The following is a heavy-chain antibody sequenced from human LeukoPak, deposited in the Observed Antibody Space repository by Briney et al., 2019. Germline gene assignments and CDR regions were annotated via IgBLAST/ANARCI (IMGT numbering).Heavy chain of an antibody. D-gene: IGHD6-19*01. CDR1: GDIVSSNSAA. CDR2: TYYRSKWYN. Sequence: SQTLSLTCAISGDIVSSNSAAWNWIRQSPSRGLEWLGRTYYRSKWYNDYAVSVKSRITINPDTSKNQSSLQLNSVTPEDTAVYYCASKGYSSGWSRDAFDIWGQGTMVTVSS. J-gene: IGHJ3*02. CDR3: ASKGYSSGWSRDAFDI. V-gene: IGHV6-1*01.